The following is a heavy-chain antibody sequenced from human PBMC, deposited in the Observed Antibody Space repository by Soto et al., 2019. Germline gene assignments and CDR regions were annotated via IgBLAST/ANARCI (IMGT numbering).Heavy chain of an antibody. Sequence: QVQVVQSRVEVRRPGSSVKVSCKASGDTFKNCVISWVRQAPGQGLEWMGGIIPLFGTTDFAQRFQGRLTIMTDESTTTAYMELSRLRSEDTATYYCAAELGFGKLSVVWGQGTTVIVSS. CDR3: AAELGFGKLSVV. CDR2: IIPLFGTT. J-gene: IGHJ6*02. D-gene: IGHD3-10*01. CDR1: GDTFKNCV. V-gene: IGHV1-69*01.